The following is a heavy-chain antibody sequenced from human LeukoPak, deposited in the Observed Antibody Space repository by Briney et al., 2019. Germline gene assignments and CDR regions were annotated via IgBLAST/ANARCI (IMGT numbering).Heavy chain of an antibody. J-gene: IGHJ6*03. V-gene: IGHV3-21*01. Sequence: GGSLRLSCAASGFTFSSYSMNWVRQAPGKGLERVSSISSSSSYIYYADSVKGRFTISRDNAKNSLYLQMNSLRAEDTAVYYCARDRRWLQGHYYYYMDVWGKGTTVTVSS. CDR2: ISSSSSYI. CDR3: ARDRRWLQGHYYYYMDV. D-gene: IGHD5-24*01. CDR1: GFTFSSYS.